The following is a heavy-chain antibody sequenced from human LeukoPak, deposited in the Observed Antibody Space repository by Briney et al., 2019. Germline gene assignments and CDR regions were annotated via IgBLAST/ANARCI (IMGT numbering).Heavy chain of an antibody. Sequence: GGSLRLSCAASGFTFDDYAMHWVRQAPGKGLEWVSGISWNSGSIGYADSVKGRFTISRDNAKNSLYLQMNSLRAEDTALYYCAKASQETTVGAMGAFDIWGQGTMVTVSS. CDR2: ISWNSGSI. J-gene: IGHJ3*02. V-gene: IGHV3-9*01. CDR3: AKASQETTVGAMGAFDI. D-gene: IGHD4-23*01. CDR1: GFTFDDYA.